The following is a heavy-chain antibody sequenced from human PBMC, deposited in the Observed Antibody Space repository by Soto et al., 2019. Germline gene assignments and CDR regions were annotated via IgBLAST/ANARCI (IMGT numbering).Heavy chain of an antibody. D-gene: IGHD4-17*01. CDR3: ATNPTDYFRFDS. Sequence: SETLSLTCTVSGGSISSGGYYCNWIRQLPGKGLEWIGYIYYSGNTYYNPSLKSRVTISVDTSKNQFSLKLTSVTAADTAVYYCATNPTDYFRFDSWGQGTLVTVSS. J-gene: IGHJ4*02. CDR1: GGSISSGGYY. V-gene: IGHV4-31*03. CDR2: IYYSGNT.